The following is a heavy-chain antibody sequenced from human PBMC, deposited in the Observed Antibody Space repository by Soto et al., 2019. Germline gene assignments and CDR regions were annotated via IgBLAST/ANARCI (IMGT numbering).Heavy chain of an antibody. CDR2: INHSGST. D-gene: IGHD3-22*01. V-gene: IGHV4-34*01. J-gene: IGHJ4*02. Sequence: QVQLQQWGAGLLKPSETLSLTCAVYGGSFSGYYWSWIRQPPGKGLEWIGEINHSGSTNYNPSLKSRVTISVDTSKNQFSLKLSYVTAADTAVYYCARARGLTYYYDSSGLWVDYWGQGTLVTVSS. CDR1: GGSFSGYY. CDR3: ARARGLTYYYDSSGLWVDY.